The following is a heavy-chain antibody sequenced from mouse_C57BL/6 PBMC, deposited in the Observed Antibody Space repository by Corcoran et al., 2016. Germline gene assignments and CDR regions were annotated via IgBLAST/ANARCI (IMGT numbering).Heavy chain of an antibody. D-gene: IGHD1-1*01. CDR1: GYTFTNYW. Sequence: VQLQQSGAELVRPGTSVKMSCKASGYTFTNYWRGWAKQRPGHGLEWVGDIYPGGGYTNYNEKFKGKATLTADKSSSTAYMQFISLTSEDSAIYYCASYYGSSFDYWGQGTTLTVS. J-gene: IGHJ2*01. V-gene: IGHV1-63*01. CDR3: ASYYGSSFDY. CDR2: IYPGGGYT.